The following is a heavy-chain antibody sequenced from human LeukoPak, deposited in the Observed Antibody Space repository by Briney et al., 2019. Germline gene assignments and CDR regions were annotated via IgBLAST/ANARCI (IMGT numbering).Heavy chain of an antibody. Sequence: QTGGSLRLSCAASGFTFDDYAMHWVRQAPGKGLEWVSGISWNSGSIGYADSVKGRFTISRDNAKNSLYLQMNSLRAEDTALYYCAKVGGSGSYCTRGGAFDIWGQGTMVTVSS. D-gene: IGHD3-10*01. V-gene: IGHV3-9*01. CDR1: GFTFDDYA. CDR3: AKVGGSGSYCTRGGAFDI. CDR2: ISWNSGSI. J-gene: IGHJ3*02.